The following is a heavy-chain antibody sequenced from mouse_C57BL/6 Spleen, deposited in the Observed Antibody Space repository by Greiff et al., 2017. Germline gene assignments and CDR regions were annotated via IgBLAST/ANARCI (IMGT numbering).Heavy chain of an antibody. CDR3: AKAYYGSSPHWYFDV. D-gene: IGHD1-1*01. Sequence: QVQLQQSGPGLVQPSQSLSITCTVSGFSLTSYGVHWVRQSPGKGLEWLGVIWRGGSTDYTAAFMSRLSITKDNSKSQVFFKMNSLQADDTAIYYCAKAYYGSSPHWYFDVWGTGTTVTVSS. CDR1: GFSLTSYG. V-gene: IGHV2-5*01. J-gene: IGHJ1*03. CDR2: IWRGGST.